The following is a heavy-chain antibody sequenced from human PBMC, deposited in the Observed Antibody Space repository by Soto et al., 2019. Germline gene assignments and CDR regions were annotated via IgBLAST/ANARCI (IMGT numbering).Heavy chain of an antibody. V-gene: IGHV3-23*01. CDR1: GFTFSSYA. J-gene: IGHJ4*02. CDR3: AAHPLVVVHTRIDY. Sequence: PGGSLRLSCAASGFTFSSYAMSWVRQAPGKGLEWVSASSGSGGSTYYADSVKGRFTISRDNSKNTLYLQMNSLRAEDTAVYYCAAHPLVVVHTRIDYWGQGTLVTVSS. D-gene: IGHD3-22*01. CDR2: SSGSGGST.